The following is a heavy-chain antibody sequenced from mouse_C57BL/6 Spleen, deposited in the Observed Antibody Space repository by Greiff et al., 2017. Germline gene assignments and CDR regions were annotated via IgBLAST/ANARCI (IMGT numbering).Heavy chain of an antibody. CDR2: IYPGSGST. J-gene: IGHJ4*01. Sequence: QVHVKQPGAELVKPGASVKMSCKASGYTFTSYWITWVKQRPGQGLEWIGDIYPGSGSTNYNEKFKGKATLTVDTSSSTAYMQLSSLTSEYSAVYYCSRARNGVMYYEAKDYCGQRASVTDST. V-gene: IGHV1-55*01. D-gene: IGHD1-1*02. CDR3: SRARNGVMYYEAKDY. CDR1: GYTFTSYW.